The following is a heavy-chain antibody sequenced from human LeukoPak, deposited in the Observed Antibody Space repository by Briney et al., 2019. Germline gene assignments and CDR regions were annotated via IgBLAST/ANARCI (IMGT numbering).Heavy chain of an antibody. V-gene: IGHV1-2*02. CDR2: FNPNSGST. CDR3: ARAAARPNNWFDP. Sequence: ASVKVSCKASGYTFTGYYMHWVRQAPGQGLEWMGWFNPNSGSTYYAQNFQGRVSMTRDTSISTAYMELSRLTSDDTAVYYCARAAARPNNWFDPWGQGTLVTVSS. J-gene: IGHJ5*02. CDR1: GYTFTGYY. D-gene: IGHD6-6*01.